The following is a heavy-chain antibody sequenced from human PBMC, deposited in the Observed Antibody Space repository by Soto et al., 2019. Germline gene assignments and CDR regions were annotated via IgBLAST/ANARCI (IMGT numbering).Heavy chain of an antibody. V-gene: IGHV4-34*01. Sequence: QVQLQQWGAGLLKPSETLSLTCAVYGGSFSGYYWSWIRQPPGKGLEWIGEINHSGSTNYNPSLKSRVTISVDTSKNQFSLKLSSVTAADTAVYYCARARRDSSGSPYYYYYYGMDVWGQATTVTVSS. CDR1: GGSFSGYY. J-gene: IGHJ6*02. CDR2: INHSGST. CDR3: ARARRDSSGSPYYYYYYGMDV. D-gene: IGHD3-10*01.